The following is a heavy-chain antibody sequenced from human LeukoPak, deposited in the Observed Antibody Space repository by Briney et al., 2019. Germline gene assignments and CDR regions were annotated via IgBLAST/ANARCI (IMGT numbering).Heavy chain of an antibody. CDR2: IYTSGST. Sequence: SETLSLTCTVSGGSISSGSYYWSWIRQPAGKGLEWIGRIYTSGSTNYNPSLKSRVTISVDTSKNQLSLKLSSVTAADTAVYYCAREVRPKYCSSTSCHFDYWGQGTLVTVSS. D-gene: IGHD2-2*01. V-gene: IGHV4-61*02. J-gene: IGHJ4*02. CDR3: AREVRPKYCSSTSCHFDY. CDR1: GGSISSGSYY.